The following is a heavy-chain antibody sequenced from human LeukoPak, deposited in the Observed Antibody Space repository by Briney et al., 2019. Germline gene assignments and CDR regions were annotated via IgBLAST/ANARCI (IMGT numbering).Heavy chain of an antibody. V-gene: IGHV3-7*01. Sequence: GGSLRLSCAASGFTFSSYWMSWVRQAPGKGLEWVANIKQDGSEEYYVDSVKGRFTISRDNAKNSLYLQMNSLRAEDTAVYYCARSGYYYDSSGYYSDYWGQGTLVTVSS. CDR2: IKQDGSEE. CDR1: GFTFSSYW. CDR3: ARSGYYYDSSGYYSDY. J-gene: IGHJ4*02. D-gene: IGHD3-22*01.